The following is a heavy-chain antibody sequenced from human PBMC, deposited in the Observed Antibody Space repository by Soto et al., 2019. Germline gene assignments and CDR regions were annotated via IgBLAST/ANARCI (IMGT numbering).Heavy chain of an antibody. CDR2: IIPILGIA. J-gene: IGHJ4*02. V-gene: IGHV1-69*02. Sequence: QVQLVQSGAEVKKPGSSVKVSCKASGGTFSSYTISWVRQAPGQGLAWMGRIIPILGIANYAQKFQGRVTITADKSTSTAYMELSSLSSEDTAVYYCARGTTNFDYWGQGTLVTVSS. CDR3: ARGTTNFDY. D-gene: IGHD4-17*01. CDR1: GGTFSSYT.